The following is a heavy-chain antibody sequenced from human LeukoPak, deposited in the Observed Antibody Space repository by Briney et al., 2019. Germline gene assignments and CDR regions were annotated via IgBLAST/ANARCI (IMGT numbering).Heavy chain of an antibody. V-gene: IGHV3-23*01. CDR1: GFTFSSYA. CDR3: AKGYYYDSSGYYYFDY. D-gene: IGHD3-22*01. J-gene: IGHJ4*02. CDR2: ISGSGGST. Sequence: GGSLRLSCAASGFTFSSYAMSWVRQAPGKGLEWVPAISGSGGSTYYADSVKGRFTISRDNSKNTLYLQMNSLRAEDTAVYYCAKGYYYDSSGYYYFDYWGQGTLVTVSS.